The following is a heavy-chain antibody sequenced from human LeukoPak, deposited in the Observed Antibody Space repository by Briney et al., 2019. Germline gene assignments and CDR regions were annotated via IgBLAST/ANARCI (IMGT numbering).Heavy chain of an antibody. D-gene: IGHD6-13*01. V-gene: IGHV3-64*01. CDR3: ARELRVAAAGNWFDP. J-gene: IGHJ5*02. CDR1: GFTFSSYG. Sequence: GGSLRLSCAASGFTFSSYGMSWVRQAPGKGLEWVSAISSNGGSTYYANSVKGRFTISRDNSKNTLYLQMGSLRAEDMAVYYCARELRVAAAGNWFDPWGQGTLVTVSS. CDR2: ISSNGGST.